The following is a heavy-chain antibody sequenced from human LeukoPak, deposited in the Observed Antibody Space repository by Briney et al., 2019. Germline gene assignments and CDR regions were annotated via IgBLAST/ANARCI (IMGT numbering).Heavy chain of an antibody. D-gene: IGHD5-12*01. V-gene: IGHV3-33*01. CDR2: IWYDGSNQ. J-gene: IGHJ4*02. CDR1: VFTFSTYV. CDR3: ARDHGYSGYDYYFDH. Sequence: GGSLRLSCAASVFTFSTYVMHWVRQAPGKGLEWVAVIWYDGSNQNYADSVKARFTISRDNSKNTLYLQMTSLRAEDTAVYYCARDHGYSGYDYYFDHWGQGTLVTVSS.